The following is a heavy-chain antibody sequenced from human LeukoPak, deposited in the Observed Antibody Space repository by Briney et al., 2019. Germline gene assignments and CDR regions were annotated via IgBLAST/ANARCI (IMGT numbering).Heavy chain of an antibody. CDR2: IYYSGST. CDR3: ARTYASSGYRPEYFDY. J-gene: IGHJ4*02. V-gene: IGHV4-30-4*01. CDR1: GGSISSGDYY. D-gene: IGHD3-22*01. Sequence: SQTLSLTCTVSGGSISSGDYYWSCIRQPPGKGLECIGYIYYSGSTYYNPSLKSRVTISVDTSKNQFSLKLSSVTAADTAVYYCARTYASSGYRPEYFDYWGQGTLVTVSS.